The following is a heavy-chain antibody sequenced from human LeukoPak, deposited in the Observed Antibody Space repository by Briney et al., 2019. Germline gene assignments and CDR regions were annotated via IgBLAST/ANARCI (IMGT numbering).Heavy chain of an antibody. V-gene: IGHV3-30*02. Sequence: GGSLRLSCGASGFTFSNYGMLWVRQAPGKGLEWVSFIRYDVSNKLYAYSVKGSFTISRDNYKNTLYLHINSLRAEDTAVYYCAKDYRLGITMVRGAITEYYYYYMDVWGKGTTVTISS. J-gene: IGHJ6*03. CDR3: AKDYRLGITMVRGAITEYYYYYMDV. D-gene: IGHD3-10*01. CDR2: IRYDVSNK. CDR1: GFTFSNYG.